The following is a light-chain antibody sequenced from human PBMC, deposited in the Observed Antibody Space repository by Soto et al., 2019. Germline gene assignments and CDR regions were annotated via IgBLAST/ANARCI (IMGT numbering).Light chain of an antibody. CDR3: QQSYSNPPT. Sequence: DIQMTQSPSTLSASVGDSVTIPCRASQNIGSWLAWYQQKPGKAPKLLIYAASSLQSGVPSRFSGSGSGTDFTLTISSLQPEDFETYYCQQSYSNPPTFGQGTKVDIK. J-gene: IGKJ1*01. V-gene: IGKV1-39*01. CDR2: AAS. CDR1: QNIGSW.